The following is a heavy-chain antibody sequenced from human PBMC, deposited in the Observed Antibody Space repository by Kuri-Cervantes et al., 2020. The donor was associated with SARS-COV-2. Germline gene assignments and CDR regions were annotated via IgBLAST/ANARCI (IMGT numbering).Heavy chain of an antibody. CDR3: AREDLSNAFWSGYGYYYYGMDV. J-gene: IGHJ6*02. CDR2: ISSSSSYI. Sequence: GESLKISCAASGLTFSSYSMNWVRQAPGKGLEWVSSISSSSSYIYYADSVKGRFTISRDSAKNSLYLQMNSLRAEDTAVYYCAREDLSNAFWSGYGYYYYGMDVWGQGTTVTVSS. V-gene: IGHV3-21*01. CDR1: GLTFSSYS. D-gene: IGHD3-3*01.